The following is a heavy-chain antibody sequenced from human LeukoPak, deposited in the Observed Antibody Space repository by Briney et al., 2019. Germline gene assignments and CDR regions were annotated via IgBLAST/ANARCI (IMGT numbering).Heavy chain of an antibody. Sequence: ASVKVSCKASGYTFTSYYMHWVRQAPGQGLEWMGIINPSGGSTSYAQKFQGRVTMTRDTSTSTVYKELSSLRSEDTAVYYCARDSNEVSGSSYYYYYYMDVWGKGTTVTVSS. D-gene: IGHD3-10*01. CDR3: ARDSNEVSGSSYYYYYYMDV. J-gene: IGHJ6*03. CDR1: GYTFTSYY. V-gene: IGHV1-46*01. CDR2: INPSGGST.